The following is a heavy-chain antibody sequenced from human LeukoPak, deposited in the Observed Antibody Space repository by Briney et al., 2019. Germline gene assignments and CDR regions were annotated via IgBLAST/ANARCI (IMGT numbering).Heavy chain of an antibody. J-gene: IGHJ6*03. D-gene: IGHD2-2*01. CDR3: ARGVVVPAAMLDYYYMDV. Sequence: GASVKVSCKASGYTFTSYGISWVRQAPGQGLGWMGGIIPIFGTANYAQKFQGRVTITADKSTSTAYMELSSLRSEDTAVYYCARGVVVPAAMLDYYYMDVWGKGTTVTVSS. V-gene: IGHV1-69*06. CDR2: IIPIFGTA. CDR1: GYTFTSYG.